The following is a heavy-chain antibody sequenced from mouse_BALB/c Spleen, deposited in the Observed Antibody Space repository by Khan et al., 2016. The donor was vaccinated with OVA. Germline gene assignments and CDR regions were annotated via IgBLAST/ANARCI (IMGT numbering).Heavy chain of an antibody. D-gene: IGHD2-1*01. CDR1: GYTFTTYW. Sequence: VQLQQSGAELAKPGASVKMSCKASGYTFTTYWMHWVKQRPGQGLEWIGYIDPSTGYTEYNQKFKDKATLTTDKSSSTAYMQLSSLTSEDSAVYYCERRGLYGIFAYWGQWTLVTVSA. CDR2: IDPSTGYT. V-gene: IGHV1-7*01. J-gene: IGHJ3*01. CDR3: ERRGLYGIFAY.